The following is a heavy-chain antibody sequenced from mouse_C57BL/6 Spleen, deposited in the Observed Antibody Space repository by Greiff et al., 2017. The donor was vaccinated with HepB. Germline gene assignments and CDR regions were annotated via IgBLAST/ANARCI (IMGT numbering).Heavy chain of an antibody. D-gene: IGHD2-4*01. CDR1: GYTFTSYG. CDR3: ANDYDGCVEV. V-gene: IGHV1-81*01. CDR2: IYPRSGNT. J-gene: IGHJ1*03. Sequence: VQLQQSGAELARPGASVKLSCKASGYTFTSYGISWVKQRTGQGLEWIGEIYPRSGNTYYNEKFKGKATLTADKSSSTAYMELRGLPSEDSAVYFCANDYDGCVEVWGTGTTVTVSS.